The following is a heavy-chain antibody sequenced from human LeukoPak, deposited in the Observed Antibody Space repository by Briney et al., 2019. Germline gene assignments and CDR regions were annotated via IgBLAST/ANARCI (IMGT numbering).Heavy chain of an antibody. CDR1: GFTFSDYD. V-gene: IGHV3-13*01. CDR2: IGTAGDT. Sequence: QSGGSLRLSCAASGFTFSDYDMHWVRQATGKGLGWVSSIGTAGDTYYTGSVKGRFTISRENAKNSLYLQMNSLRAGDTAVYYCARVAKERVGGVYYFDYWGQGTLVTVSS. D-gene: IGHD1-1*01. CDR3: ARVAKERVGGVYYFDY. J-gene: IGHJ4*02.